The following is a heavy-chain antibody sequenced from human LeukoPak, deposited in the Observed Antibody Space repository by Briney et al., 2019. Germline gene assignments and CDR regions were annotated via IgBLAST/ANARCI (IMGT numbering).Heavy chain of an antibody. CDR1: GFTFSSYS. V-gene: IGHV3-21*01. Sequence: GGSLRLSCAASGFTFSSYSRNWVRQAPGKGLEWVSSISSSSSYIYYADSVKGRFTISRDNAKNSLYLQMNSLRAEDTAVYYCARDRGLNYFDYWGQGTLVTVSS. CDR2: ISSSSSYI. CDR3: ARDRGLNYFDY. J-gene: IGHJ4*02. D-gene: IGHD2-8*01.